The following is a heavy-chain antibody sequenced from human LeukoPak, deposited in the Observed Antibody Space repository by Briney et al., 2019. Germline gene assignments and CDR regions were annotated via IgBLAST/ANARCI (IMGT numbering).Heavy chain of an antibody. V-gene: IGHV4-30-4*08. CDR3: ARDPGPYGHAGYDAFDI. D-gene: IGHD3-10*01. Sequence: PSETLSLTCTVSGGSINSGDYYWSWIRQPPGKGLEWIGYIYYTGSAHYNPSLESRVTISEDTSKNQFSLKLSSVTAADTAVYYCARDPGPYGHAGYDAFDIWGQGTMVTVSS. CDR1: GGSINSGDYY. CDR2: IYYTGSA. J-gene: IGHJ3*02.